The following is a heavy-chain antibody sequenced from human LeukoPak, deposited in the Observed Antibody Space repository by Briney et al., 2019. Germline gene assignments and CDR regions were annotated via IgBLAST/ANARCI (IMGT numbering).Heavy chain of an antibody. J-gene: IGHJ4*02. Sequence: PSETLSLTCAVYGSSFHNYYWTWIRQPPGKRLEWLGEIGHSGGTNYNPSLKSRVTISVDTSKNQFSLKLSSVTAADTAVYYCARGPYYYDDWGQGTLVTVSS. CDR3: ARGPYYYDD. CDR2: IGHSGGT. CDR1: GSSFHNYY. V-gene: IGHV4-34*01. D-gene: IGHD3-16*01.